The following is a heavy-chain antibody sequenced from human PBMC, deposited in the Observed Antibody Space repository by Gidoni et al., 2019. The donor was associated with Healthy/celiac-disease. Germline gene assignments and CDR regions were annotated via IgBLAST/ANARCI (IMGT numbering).Heavy chain of an antibody. V-gene: IGHV1-46*01. CDR2: INPSGGST. J-gene: IGHJ4*02. CDR3: ARDRSGAGYFDY. D-gene: IGHD6-19*01. Sequence: QVQLVQSGAEVKKPGASVKVSCKASGYTFTSYYMHWVRQAPGQGLEWMGIINPSGGSTSYAQKFQGRVTMTRDTSTSAVYMELSSLRSEDTAVYYCARDRSGAGYFDYWGQGTLVTVSS. CDR1: GYTFTSYY.